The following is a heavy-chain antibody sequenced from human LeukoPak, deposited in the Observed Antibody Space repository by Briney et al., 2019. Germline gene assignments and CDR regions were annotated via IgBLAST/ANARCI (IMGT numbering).Heavy chain of an antibody. D-gene: IGHD6-6*01. Sequence: AETLSLTCTVSGGSISSYYWSWIRQPPGKGLEWIGYIYTSGSTNYNPSLKSRVTISVDTSKNQFSLKLRSVTAADTAVYYCARVLPEYSSSPGWFDPWGQGTLVTVSS. CDR1: GGSISSYY. CDR3: ARVLPEYSSSPGWFDP. V-gene: IGHV4-4*09. J-gene: IGHJ5*02. CDR2: IYTSGST.